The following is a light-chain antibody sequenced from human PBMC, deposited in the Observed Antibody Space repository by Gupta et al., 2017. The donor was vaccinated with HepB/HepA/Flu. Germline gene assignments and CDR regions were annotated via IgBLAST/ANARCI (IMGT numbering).Light chain of an antibody. J-gene: IGKJ2*01. CDR2: RAF. CDR1: QGISSS. V-gene: IGKV1-39*01. Sequence: DIQMTQSPSPLSASAGNRVTIICRASQGISSSLSWYQQKPGTAPKLLIYRAFSLQSGVPSRFSGSGSGTDFTLTITSLQPEDSATYFCQQTYGTPYTFGQGSQLEIK. CDR3: QQTYGTPYT.